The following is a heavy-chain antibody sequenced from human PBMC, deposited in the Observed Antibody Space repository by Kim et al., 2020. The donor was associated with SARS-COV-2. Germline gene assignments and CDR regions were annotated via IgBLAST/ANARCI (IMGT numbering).Heavy chain of an antibody. V-gene: IGHV3-30*03. Sequence: GGSLRLSCAASGFTFSSYGMHWVRQAPGKGLEWVAVISYDGSNKYYADSVKGRFTISRDNSKNTLYLQMNSLRAEDTAVYYCASSLIGPTDYWGQGTLVTVSS. D-gene: IGHD3-22*01. CDR2: ISYDGSNK. J-gene: IGHJ4*02. CDR1: GFTFSSYG. CDR3: ASSLIGPTDY.